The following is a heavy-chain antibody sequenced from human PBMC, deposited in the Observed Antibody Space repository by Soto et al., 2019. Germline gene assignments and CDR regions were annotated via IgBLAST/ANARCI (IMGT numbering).Heavy chain of an antibody. V-gene: IGHV3-11*01. CDR1: GFNFRDYY. Sequence: VQLEESGGGLVQPGGSLRLSCAASGFNFRDYYFNWIRRAPGKGLEWVSYISGSGSIIYYADSVKGRFTISRDNAKNSVYLQMNSLRDEDTAVYYCARDHDSSGKIHYDYGMDVWGQGTTVTVS. CDR2: ISGSGSII. D-gene: IGHD3-22*01. CDR3: ARDHDSSGKIHYDYGMDV. J-gene: IGHJ6*02.